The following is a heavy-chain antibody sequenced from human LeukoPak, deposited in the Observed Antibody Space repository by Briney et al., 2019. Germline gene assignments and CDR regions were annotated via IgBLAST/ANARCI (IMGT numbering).Heavy chain of an antibody. J-gene: IGHJ6*03. CDR1: GGSISSGSYY. D-gene: IGHD6-13*01. V-gene: IGHV4-61*02. Sequence: PSETLSLTCTVSGGSISSGSYYWSWIRQPAGKGLEWIGRIYTSGSTNYNPSLKSRVTISVDTSKNQFSLKLSSVTAADTAVYYCARDRGSSWPPGPYYYYYMDVWGKGTTVTISS. CDR2: IYTSGST. CDR3: ARDRGSSWPPGPYYYYYMDV.